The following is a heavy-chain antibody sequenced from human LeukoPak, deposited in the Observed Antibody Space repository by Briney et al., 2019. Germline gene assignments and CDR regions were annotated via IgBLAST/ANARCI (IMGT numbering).Heavy chain of an antibody. V-gene: IGHV3-7*03. CDR1: GFTFSNFW. CDR2: IKQDGSEK. D-gene: IGHD5-18*01. CDR3: TRDRGNNYGYNFDY. J-gene: IGHJ4*02. Sequence: GGSLRLSCVASGFTFSNFWMSWVRQAPGKGLEWVANIKQDGSEKYYVDSVKGRFTISRDNAMNSPYLQMNSLRAEDTAVYYCTRDRGNNYGYNFDYWGQGTLVTVSS.